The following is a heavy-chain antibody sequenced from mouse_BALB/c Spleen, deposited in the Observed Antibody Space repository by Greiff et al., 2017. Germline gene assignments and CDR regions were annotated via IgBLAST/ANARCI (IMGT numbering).Heavy chain of an antibody. Sequence: DVQLVESGGGLVKLGGSLKLSCAASGFTFSSYYMSWVRQTPEKRLELVAAINSNGGSTYYPDTVKGRFTISRDNAKNTLYLQMSSLKSEDTALYYCARHEGWPSWFAYWGQGTLVTVSA. CDR2: INSNGGST. CDR1: GFTFSSYY. J-gene: IGHJ3*01. CDR3: ARHEGWPSWFAY. D-gene: IGHD1-1*02. V-gene: IGHV5-6-2*01.